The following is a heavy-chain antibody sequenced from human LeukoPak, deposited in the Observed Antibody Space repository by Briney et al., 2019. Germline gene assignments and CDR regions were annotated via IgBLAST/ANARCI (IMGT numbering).Heavy chain of an antibody. D-gene: IGHD3-22*01. CDR2: IYHTGNT. CDR1: GGSISSGNW. J-gene: IGHJ3*02. CDR3: ARGYYDSSGSPAFDI. Sequence: SSETLSLTCTVSGGSISSGNWWGWVRQPPGKGLEWIGEIYHTGNTNCNPSLKSRVTISVDKSKNQFSLNLSSVTAADTAVYYCARGYYDSSGSPAFDIWGQGTMVTVSS. V-gene: IGHV4-4*02.